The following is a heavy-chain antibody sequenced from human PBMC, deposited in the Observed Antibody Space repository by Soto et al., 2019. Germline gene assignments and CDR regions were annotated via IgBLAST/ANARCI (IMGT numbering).Heavy chain of an antibody. CDR1: GSTFTSSA. Sequence: ASVKVSCKASGSTFTSSAMQWVRQARGQRLEWIGWIVVGSGNTNYAQKFQERVTITRDMSTSTAYMELSSLRSEDTAVYYCACAYGSGSTAFDYWGQGTLVTVSS. J-gene: IGHJ4*02. CDR3: ACAYGSGSTAFDY. V-gene: IGHV1-58*02. CDR2: IVVGSGNT. D-gene: IGHD3-10*01.